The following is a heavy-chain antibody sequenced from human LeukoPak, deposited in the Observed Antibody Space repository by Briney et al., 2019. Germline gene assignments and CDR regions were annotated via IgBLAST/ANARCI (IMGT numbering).Heavy chain of an antibody. CDR3: ARGIEYSSSYYFDY. Sequence: SETLSLTCTVSGDSISRDYWNWIRQPPGKGLEWIGYIYYSGSTNYNPSLKSRVTISVDTSKNQFSLKLSSVTAADTAVYYCARGIEYSSSYYFDYWGQGTLVTVSS. CDR2: IYYSGST. J-gene: IGHJ4*02. CDR1: GDSISRDY. D-gene: IGHD6-6*01. V-gene: IGHV4-59*01.